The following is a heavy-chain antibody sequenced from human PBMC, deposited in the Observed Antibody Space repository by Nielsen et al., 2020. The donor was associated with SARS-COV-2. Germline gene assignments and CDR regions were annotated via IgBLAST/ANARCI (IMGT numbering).Heavy chain of an antibody. J-gene: IGHJ6*03. V-gene: IGHV4-39*07. CDR3: AREVRYFDWSIIAAYYYYYMDV. CDR2: IYYSGST. D-gene: IGHD3-9*01. Sequence: PGKGLEWIGSIYYSGSTYYNPSLKSRVTISVDTSKNQFSLKLSSVTAADTAVYYCAREVRYFDWSIIAAYYYYYMDVWGKGTTVTVSS.